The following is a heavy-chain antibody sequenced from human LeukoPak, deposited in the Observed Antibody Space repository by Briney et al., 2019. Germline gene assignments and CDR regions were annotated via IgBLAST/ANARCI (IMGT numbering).Heavy chain of an antibody. V-gene: IGHV4-4*07. J-gene: IGHJ4*02. Sequence: SETLSLTCTVSGGSISSYYWSWIRQPAGKGLEWIGRIYTSGSTNYNPSLKSRVTISVDKSKNQFSLKLSSVTAADTAVYYCARHRLVPSGSYPDYWGQGTLVTVSS. CDR3: ARHRLVPSGSYPDY. CDR1: GGSISSYY. D-gene: IGHD1-26*01. CDR2: IYTSGST.